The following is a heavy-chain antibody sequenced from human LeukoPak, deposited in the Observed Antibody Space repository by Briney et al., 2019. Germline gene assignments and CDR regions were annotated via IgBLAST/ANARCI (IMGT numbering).Heavy chain of an antibody. V-gene: IGHV3-30*14. CDR2: ISYDGSNK. Sequence: GGSLRLSCAASGFTFSSYAMHRVRQAPGKGLEWVAVISYDGSNKYYADSVKGRFTISRENAKNSLYLQMNSLRAGDTAVYYCARASGGPDYGDYEGRWYFDLWGRGTLVTVSS. CDR3: ARASGGPDYGDYEGRWYFDL. D-gene: IGHD4-17*01. J-gene: IGHJ2*01. CDR1: GFTFSSYA.